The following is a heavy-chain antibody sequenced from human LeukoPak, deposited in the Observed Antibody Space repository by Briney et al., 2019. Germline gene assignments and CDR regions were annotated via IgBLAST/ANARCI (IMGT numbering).Heavy chain of an antibody. D-gene: IGHD1-26*01. CDR3: AKDRTVGASYWYFDL. CDR1: GFTTVSYT. CDR2: ISSSSTTI. J-gene: IGHJ2*01. V-gene: IGHV3-48*01. Sequence: GGSLRLSCAASGFTTVSYTMNWVRQAPGKGLEWVSSISSSSTTIYYADSVKGRFTISRDSSRNTLFLHINTLRAEDTAIYYCAKDRTVGASYWYFDLWGRGTLVTVSS.